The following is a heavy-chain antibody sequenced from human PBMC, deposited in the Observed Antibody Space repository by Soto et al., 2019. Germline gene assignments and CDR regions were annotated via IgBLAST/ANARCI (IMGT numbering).Heavy chain of an antibody. D-gene: IGHD1-1*01. V-gene: IGHV1-18*01. J-gene: IGHJ4*02. CDR1: GYIFTTYG. CDR2: ISAHNGNT. CDR3: ARRRYGDY. Sequence: QVHLVQSGAEVKKPGASVKVSCKGSGYIFTTYGITWVRQAPGQGLEWMGWISAHNGNTIYAQKLQCRETVTTDTSTSTSYREHRNLRSEDTAVYYWARRRYGDYWGQGALDNVSS.